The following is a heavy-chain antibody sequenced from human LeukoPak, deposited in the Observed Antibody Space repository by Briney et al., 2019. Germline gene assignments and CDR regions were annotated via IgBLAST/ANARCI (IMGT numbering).Heavy chain of an antibody. CDR2: IYPGDSDT. V-gene: IGHV5-51*01. CDR3: ARLPGGVTTYYYYMDV. D-gene: IGHD4-11*01. Sequence: GESLKVSCKGSGYSFTSYWIGWVRQMPGKGLEWMGIIYPGDSDTRYSPSFQGQVAISADKSISTAYLQWSSLKASDTAMYYCARLPGGVTTYYYYMDVWGKGTTVTVSS. CDR1: GYSFTSYW. J-gene: IGHJ6*03.